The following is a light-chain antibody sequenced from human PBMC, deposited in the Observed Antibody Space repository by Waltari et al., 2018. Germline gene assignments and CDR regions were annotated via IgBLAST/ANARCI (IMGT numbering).Light chain of an antibody. CDR1: SSDVGGYNY. Sequence: QSALTQPASVFGSPGPAITISCTGTSSDVGGYNYVPWYQQHPGKAPKLMIYDVSKRPSGVSIRFSGSKSGNTASLTISGLQAEDEADYYCSSYTSSSTYVFGTGTKVTVL. CDR3: SSYTSSSTYV. J-gene: IGLJ1*01. V-gene: IGLV2-14*01. CDR2: DVS.